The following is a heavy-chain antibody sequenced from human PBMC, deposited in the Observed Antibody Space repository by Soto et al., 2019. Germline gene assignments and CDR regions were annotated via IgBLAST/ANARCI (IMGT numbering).Heavy chain of an antibody. D-gene: IGHD1-26*01. CDR3: ATQEVGGGYVYKFDP. V-gene: IGHV4-39*01. CDR1: GGSILDSTYY. CDR2: IFYSGGT. Sequence: PSETLSLTCTVSGGSILDSTYYWAWIRQSPGKGLEWIGTIFYSGGTFYTPSLKSRVTMSVDTSNNQFSLKLSSVTAADAAVYYCATQEVGGGYVYKFDPWGQGTLVPSP. J-gene: IGHJ5*02.